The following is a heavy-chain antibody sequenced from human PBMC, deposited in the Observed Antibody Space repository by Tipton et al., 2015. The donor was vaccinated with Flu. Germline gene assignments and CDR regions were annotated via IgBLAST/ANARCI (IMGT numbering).Heavy chain of an antibody. CDR3: ARVVSVTMVRGLAFDGFDI. Sequence: TLSLTCTVSGASISSESYYWGWIRQPPGKDLEWIGNIYHSGSTNYNPSLKSRVTISLDKSKNQFSLNLSSVTAADTAVYYCARVVSVTMVRGLAFDGFDIWGLGTMVAVSS. CDR1: GASISSESYY. D-gene: IGHD3-10*01. CDR2: IYHSGST. J-gene: IGHJ3*02. V-gene: IGHV4-39*07.